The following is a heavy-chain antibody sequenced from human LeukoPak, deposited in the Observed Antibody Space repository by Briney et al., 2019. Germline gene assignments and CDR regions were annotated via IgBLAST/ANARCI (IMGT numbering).Heavy chain of an antibody. J-gene: IGHJ4*02. CDR3: AKGRGQGFDY. V-gene: IGHV3-21*04. Sequence: GGSLRLSCAASGFTFSSYSMNWVRQAPGKGLEWVSSISSSSSYIYYADSVKGRFTISRDNSKNTLYLQMNSLRVEDTAVYYCAKGRGQGFDYWGQGTLVTVSS. D-gene: IGHD3-10*01. CDR1: GFTFSSYS. CDR2: ISSSSSYI.